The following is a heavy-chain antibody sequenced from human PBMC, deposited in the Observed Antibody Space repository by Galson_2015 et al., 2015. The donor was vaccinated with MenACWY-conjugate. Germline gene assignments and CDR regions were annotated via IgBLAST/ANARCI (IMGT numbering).Heavy chain of an antibody. CDR3: ASWVGRDY. D-gene: IGHD1-14*01. CDR1: GFSISTYW. CDR2: IKEDGSEK. Sequence: SLRLSCAVSGFSISTYWMTWVRQAPGKGLEWVANIKEDGSEKYYVDSVKGRFTISRDNAKNSLYLQMNSLRGEDTAVYYCASWVGRDYWGQGTLVTVSS. V-gene: IGHV3-7*03. J-gene: IGHJ4*02.